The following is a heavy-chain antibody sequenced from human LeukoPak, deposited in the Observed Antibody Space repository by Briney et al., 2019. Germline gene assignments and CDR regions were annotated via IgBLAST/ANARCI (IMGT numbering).Heavy chain of an antibody. CDR2: IYYSGST. J-gene: IGHJ4*02. CDR1: GGSISSSSYY. V-gene: IGHV4-39*01. D-gene: IGHD2-2*01. Sequence: SETLSLTCTVSGGSISSSSYYWGWIRQPPGKGLEWIGSIYYSGSTYYNPSLKSRVTISVDTSKNQFSLKLSSVTAADTAVYYCARLEIVVVPAASGMEWKAKEYTIFDYWGQGTLVTVSS. CDR3: ARLEIVVVPAASGMEWKAKEYTIFDY.